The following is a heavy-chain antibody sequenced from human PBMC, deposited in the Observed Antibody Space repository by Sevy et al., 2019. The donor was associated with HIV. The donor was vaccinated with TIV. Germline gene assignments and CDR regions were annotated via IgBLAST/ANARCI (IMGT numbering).Heavy chain of an antibody. CDR3: ERSPPVVVVPGAPSWFDP. V-gene: IGHV4-34*01. D-gene: IGHD2-2*01. CDR2: INDSGIT. J-gene: IGHJ5*02. CDR1: GGSFSGYY. Sequence: SETLSLTCAVHGGSFSGYYWSWIRESPGKGLEWIGEINDSGITNYNPSLKSRVTISVDTSKKEFSLRLSSVTAADTAVYYCERSPPVVVVPGAPSWFDPWGQGTLVTVSA.